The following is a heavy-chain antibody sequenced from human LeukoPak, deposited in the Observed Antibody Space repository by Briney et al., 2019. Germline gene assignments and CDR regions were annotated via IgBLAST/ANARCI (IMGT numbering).Heavy chain of an antibody. V-gene: IGHV3-23*01. J-gene: IGHJ4*02. CDR3: AKDLYPDSGSPFDY. CDR1: GFTFSDYY. D-gene: IGHD1-26*01. CDR2: ISGSGGST. Sequence: PGGSLRLSCAASGFTFSDYYMSWVRQAPGKGLEWVSAISGSGGSTYYADSVKGRFTISRDNSKNTLYLQMNSLRAEDTAVYYCAKDLYPDSGSPFDYWGQGTLVTVSS.